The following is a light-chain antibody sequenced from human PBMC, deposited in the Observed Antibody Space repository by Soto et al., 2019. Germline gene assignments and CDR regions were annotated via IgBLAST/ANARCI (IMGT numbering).Light chain of an antibody. V-gene: IGKV2D-29*02. CDR3: MQSTQLPPT. J-gene: IGKJ5*01. CDR2: EVS. CDR1: QSLLHITGETF. Sequence: DVVMTQTPLSLSVAPGQPASISCKSSQSLLHITGETFLFWYLQKPGQSPQLLIYEVSTRVSGVPDRFSRSVSGTDFTLEISRVETDDVGIYYCMQSTQLPPTFGQGTRLGIE.